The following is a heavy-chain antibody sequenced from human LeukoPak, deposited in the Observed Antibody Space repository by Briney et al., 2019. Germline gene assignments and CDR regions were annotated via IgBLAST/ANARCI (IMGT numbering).Heavy chain of an antibody. D-gene: IGHD3-3*01. CDR3: AVAQYYDFWSGYGMDV. V-gene: IGHV1-69*04. Sequence: SVKVSCKASGGTFSSYAISWVRQAPGHGLEWMGRIIPILGIANYAQKFQGRVTITADKSTSTAYMELSSLRSEDTAVYYCAVAQYYDFWSGYGMDVWGQGTTVTVSS. CDR1: GGTFSSYA. J-gene: IGHJ6*02. CDR2: IIPILGIA.